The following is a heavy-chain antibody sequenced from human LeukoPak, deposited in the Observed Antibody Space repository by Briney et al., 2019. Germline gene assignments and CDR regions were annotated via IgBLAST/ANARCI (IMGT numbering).Heavy chain of an antibody. CDR2: IKSKTDGGTT. J-gene: IGHJ4*02. CDR1: GFTFSNAC. D-gene: IGHD6-6*01. V-gene: IGHV3-15*01. CDR3: TTDPPIVAPLDS. Sequence: GGSLRLSCAASGFTFSNACMSWVRQAPGKGLEWVGRIKSKTDGGTTDYAAPVKATFTISRDESKNTLYLQMNSLKTEDTAVYYCTTDPPIVAPLDSWGQGPLVTFSS.